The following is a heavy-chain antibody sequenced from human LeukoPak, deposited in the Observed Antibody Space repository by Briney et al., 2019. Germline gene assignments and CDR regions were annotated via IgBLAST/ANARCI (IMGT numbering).Heavy chain of an antibody. CDR1: GGSISSGDYY. Sequence: PSQTLSLTCTVSGGSISSGDYYWSWIRQPPGEGLKWIGYIYYSGSTYYNPSLKSRVTISVDTSKNQFSLKLSSVTAADTAVYYCARLPYGATVPTYFDYWGQGTLVTVSS. CDR3: ARLPYGATVPTYFDY. D-gene: IGHD1-26*01. CDR2: IYYSGST. J-gene: IGHJ4*02. V-gene: IGHV4-30-4*01.